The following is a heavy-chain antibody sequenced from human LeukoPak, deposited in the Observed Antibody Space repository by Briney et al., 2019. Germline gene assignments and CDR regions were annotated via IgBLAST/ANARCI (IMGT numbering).Heavy chain of an antibody. CDR1: GFTFSNYA. V-gene: IGHV3-23*01. J-gene: IGHJ4*02. CDR3: AKAFSSAYDYGPTDS. CDR2: ISGSDGTT. D-gene: IGHD4/OR15-4a*01. Sequence: AGGSLRLSCAASGFTFSNYAMSWVRQAPGKGLEWVSGISGSDGTTYYADSVKGRFTISRDNSKNTLYLQMNGLRAEDTAVYYCAKAFSSAYDYGPTDSWGQGTLVTVSS.